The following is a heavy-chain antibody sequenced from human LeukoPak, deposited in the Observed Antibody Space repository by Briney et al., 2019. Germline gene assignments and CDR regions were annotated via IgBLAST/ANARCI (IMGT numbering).Heavy chain of an antibody. CDR1: GFTLGSYT. D-gene: IGHD3-10*01. Sequence: GGSLRLSCAASGFTLGSYTMNWVRQAPGKGLEWVSYISSSSSTIQYADSVKGRFTISRDNAKNSLYLQMSSLRAEDTAVYYCARIVLVRGVIYYGMDVWGQGTTVTVSS. V-gene: IGHV3-48*04. J-gene: IGHJ6*02. CDR3: ARIVLVRGVIYYGMDV. CDR2: ISSSSSTI.